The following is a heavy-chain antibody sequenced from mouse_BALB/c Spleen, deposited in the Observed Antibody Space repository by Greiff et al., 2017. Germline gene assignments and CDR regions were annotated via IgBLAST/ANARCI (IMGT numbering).Heavy chain of an antibody. D-gene: IGHD2-4*01. J-gene: IGHJ4*01. CDR1: GDSITSGY. CDR3: ARRLDYDGYYYAMDY. V-gene: IGHV3-8*02. CDR2: ISYSGST. Sequence: EVKLQESGPSLVKPSQTLSLTCSVTGDSITSGYWNWIRKFPGNKLEYMGYISYSGSTYYNPSLKSRISITRDTSKNQYYLQLNSVTTEDTATYYCARRLDYDGYYYAMDYWGQGTSVTVSS.